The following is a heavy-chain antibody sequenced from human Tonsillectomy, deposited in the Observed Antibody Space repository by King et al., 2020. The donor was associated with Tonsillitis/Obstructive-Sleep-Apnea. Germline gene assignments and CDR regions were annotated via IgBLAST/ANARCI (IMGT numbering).Heavy chain of an antibody. Sequence: QLQESGPGLVKPSETLSLTCTVSGGSISSYYWSWIRQPPGKGLEWIGYIYYSGSTNYNPSLKSRVTISVDTSKNQFSLKLSSVTAADTAVYYCAGTTSAKPPPRRYCSGGSCYSGYFDYWGQGTLVTVSS. D-gene: IGHD2-15*01. V-gene: IGHV4-59*01. J-gene: IGHJ4*02. CDR2: IYYSGST. CDR3: AGTTSAKPPPRRYCSGGSCYSGYFDY. CDR1: GGSISSYY.